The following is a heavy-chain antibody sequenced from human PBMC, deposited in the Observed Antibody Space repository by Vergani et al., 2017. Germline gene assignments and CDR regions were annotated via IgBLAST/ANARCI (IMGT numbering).Heavy chain of an antibody. J-gene: IGHJ4*02. CDR1: GGSISSGGYF. Sequence: QVQLQESGPGLVKPSQTLSLTCTVSGGSISSGGYFWSWIRQHPGKGLEWIGYIYYSGSPYYNPSIKSGVTISVDTSKNQFSLKLSSVTAADTAVYYCARDLRGNCDYWGQGTLVTVSA. D-gene: IGHD3-16*01. V-gene: IGHV4-31*03. CDR3: ARDLRGNCDY. CDR2: IYYSGSP.